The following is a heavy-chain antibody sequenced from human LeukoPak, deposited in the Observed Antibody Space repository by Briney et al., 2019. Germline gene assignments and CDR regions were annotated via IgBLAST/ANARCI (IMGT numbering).Heavy chain of an antibody. Sequence: SETLSLTCAVSGGSISSGGYSWSWIRQPPGKGLEWIGYIYHSGSTYYNPSPKSRVTISVDRSKNQFSLKLSSVTAADTAVYYCARAVQRWFWFDPWGQGTLVTVSS. CDR1: GGSISSGGYS. D-gene: IGHD3-10*01. CDR2: IYHSGST. V-gene: IGHV4-30-2*01. CDR3: ARAVQRWFWFDP. J-gene: IGHJ5*02.